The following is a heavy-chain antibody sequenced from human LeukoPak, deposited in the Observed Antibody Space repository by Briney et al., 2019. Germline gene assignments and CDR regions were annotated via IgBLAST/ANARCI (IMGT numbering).Heavy chain of an antibody. CDR1: GFTFDDYG. D-gene: IGHD3-9*01. CDR3: ARDRDWSFDY. J-gene: IGHJ4*02. Sequence: GSLRLSCAASGFTFDDYGMSWVRQAPGKGLEWVSGINWNGGSTGYADSVKGRFTISRDNAKNSLYLEMSSLRAEDTAVYYCARDRDWSFDYWGLGTLVSVSS. CDR2: INWNGGST. V-gene: IGHV3-20*04.